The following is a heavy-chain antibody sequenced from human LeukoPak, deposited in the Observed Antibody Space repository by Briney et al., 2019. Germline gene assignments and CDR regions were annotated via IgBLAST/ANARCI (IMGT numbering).Heavy chain of an antibody. V-gene: IGHV3-73*01. CDR3: TRRGSIAGAGMGDY. J-gene: IGHJ4*01. Sequence: GGSLRLSCAASGFTFSGSAMHWVRQAPGKGLEWVGRIRSMGNSYATAYAASVKGRFTISRDDSKNTAYLQMNSLKTEDTAVYYCTRRGSIAGAGMGDYWGQGTLVTVSS. CDR2: IRSMGNSYAT. CDR1: GFTFSGSA. D-gene: IGHD6-19*01.